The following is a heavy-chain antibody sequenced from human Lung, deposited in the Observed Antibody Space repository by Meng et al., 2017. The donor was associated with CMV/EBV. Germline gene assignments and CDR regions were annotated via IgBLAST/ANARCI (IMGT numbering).Heavy chain of an antibody. V-gene: IGHV2-70D*14. Sequence: SGXXLVXPTQTLTLTCTFSGFSLSSTGLRVNWIRQPPGKALEWLARIDWHDDKLYNTSLKTRPTVSKDTFKNQVVLTMTDMDHVDTATYYCARTSDYYHVMDVXGQGXTVTVSS. J-gene: IGHJ6*02. CDR3: ARTSDYYHVMDV. CDR1: GFSLSSTGLR. CDR2: IDWHDDK.